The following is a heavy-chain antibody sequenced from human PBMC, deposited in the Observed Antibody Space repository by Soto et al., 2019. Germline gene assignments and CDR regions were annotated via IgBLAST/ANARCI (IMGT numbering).Heavy chain of an antibody. Sequence: ASETLSLTCTVSGASISGFYWSWIRKSAGKGLEWIGRIYATGTTDYNPSLKSRVMMSVDTSKKQFSLKLRSVTAADTAVYYCVRDGTKTLRDWFDPWGQGMSVTVSS. V-gene: IGHV4-4*07. CDR1: GASISGFY. CDR2: IYATGTT. D-gene: IGHD1-1*01. CDR3: VRDGTKTLRDWFDP. J-gene: IGHJ5*02.